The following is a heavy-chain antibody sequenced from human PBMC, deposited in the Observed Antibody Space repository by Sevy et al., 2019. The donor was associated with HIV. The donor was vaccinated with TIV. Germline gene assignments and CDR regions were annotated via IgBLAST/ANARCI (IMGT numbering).Heavy chain of an antibody. CDR1: GGSISSYY. V-gene: IGHV4-59*01. D-gene: IGHD3-3*01. CDR2: IYYSGST. Sequence: SETLSLTCTVSGGSISSYYWSWIRQPPGKGLEWIGYIYYSGSTNYNPSLNSRVTISVDTSKNQFSLKLSSVTAADTAVYYCARVESWIWSGSGRWFDPWGQGTLVTVSS. CDR3: ARVESWIWSGSGRWFDP. J-gene: IGHJ5*02.